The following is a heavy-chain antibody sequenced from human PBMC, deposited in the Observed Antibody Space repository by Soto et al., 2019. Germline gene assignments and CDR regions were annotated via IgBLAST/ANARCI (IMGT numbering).Heavy chain of an antibody. D-gene: IGHD2-15*01. V-gene: IGHV3-33*01. CDR2: IWYDGSNK. CDR3: ARDARWQASGPWDGVDV. Sequence: EGSLRLSCAASGFTFSRYGMHWVRQAPGKGLEWVAVIWYDGSNKYYADSVKGRFTISRENSKNTLYLQMNSLRAEDTAVYYCARDARWQASGPWDGVDVWGQGTPVTVSS. CDR1: GFTFSRYG. J-gene: IGHJ6*02.